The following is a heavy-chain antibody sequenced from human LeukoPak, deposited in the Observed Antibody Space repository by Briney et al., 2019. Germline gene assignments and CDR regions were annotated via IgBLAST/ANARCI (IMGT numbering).Heavy chain of an antibody. J-gene: IGHJ2*01. CDR1: GFTFSSYW. CDR3: ASKGYSSSWYLTRDWYFDL. Sequence: GGSLRLSCAASGFTFSSYWMSWVRQAPGKGLEWVANIKQDGSEKYYVDSVKGRFTISRDNAKNSLYLQMNSLRAEDTAVYYCASKGYSSSWYLTRDWYFDLWGRGTLATVSS. D-gene: IGHD6-13*01. CDR2: IKQDGSEK. V-gene: IGHV3-7*01.